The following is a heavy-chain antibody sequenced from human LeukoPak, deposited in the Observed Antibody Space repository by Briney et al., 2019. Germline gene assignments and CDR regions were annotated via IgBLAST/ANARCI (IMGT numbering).Heavy chain of an antibody. CDR1: GGSISSGDYY. CDR3: ARGGGLNYDILTGYLYDGFGSDP. Sequence: SETLSLTCTVSGGSISSGDYYWSWIRQPPGKGLEWIGYIYYSGSTYYNPSLKSRVTISVDTSKNQFSLKLSPVTAADTAVYYCARGGGLNYDILTGYLYDGFGSDPWGQGTLVTVSS. J-gene: IGHJ5*02. V-gene: IGHV4-30-4*01. D-gene: IGHD3-9*01. CDR2: IYYSGST.